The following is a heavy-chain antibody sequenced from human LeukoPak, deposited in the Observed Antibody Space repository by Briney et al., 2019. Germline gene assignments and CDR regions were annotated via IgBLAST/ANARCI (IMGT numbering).Heavy chain of an antibody. V-gene: IGHV1-18*01. Sequence: ASVKVSCKASGYTSTSYGISWVRQAPGQGLEWMGWVSAYNDDTNSAQNLQGRVTMTTDTSTSTAYMELRSLRSDDTAVYYCARLFSMIGYYFDYWGQGTLVTVSS. CDR1: GYTSTSYG. J-gene: IGHJ4*02. CDR2: VSAYNDDT. D-gene: IGHD3-22*01. CDR3: ARLFSMIGYYFDY.